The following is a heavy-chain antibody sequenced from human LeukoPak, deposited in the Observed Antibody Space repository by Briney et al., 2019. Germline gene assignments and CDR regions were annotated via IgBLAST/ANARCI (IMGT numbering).Heavy chain of an antibody. J-gene: IGHJ4*02. CDR1: GYTYTGYY. V-gene: IGHV1-2*02. D-gene: IGHD3-22*01. Sequence: ASVKVSCKASGYTYTGYYMHWVRQAPGQGLEWMGWINPNSVGTNYAQKVQGRVTMTSDTTISTAYMELSRLRSDDTAVYYCALRGDYYDSSGYTDYWGQGTLVTVSS. CDR2: INPNSVGT. CDR3: ALRGDYYDSSGYTDY.